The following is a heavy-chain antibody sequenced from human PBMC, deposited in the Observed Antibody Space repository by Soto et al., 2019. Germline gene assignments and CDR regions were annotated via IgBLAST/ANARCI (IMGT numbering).Heavy chain of an antibody. J-gene: IGHJ4*02. Sequence: QVQLVQSGAEVKKPGASVKVSCKASGYTFASHAMHWVRQAPGQRLEWMGWINSGNGDTKYSQKFQGRVTITRDTAESTAYMELGSLRSEDTAVYYCATSQYCSSTTCYLAYWGQGTLVTVSS. CDR2: INSGNGDT. CDR1: GYTFASHA. CDR3: ATSQYCSSTTCYLAY. V-gene: IGHV1-3*01. D-gene: IGHD2-2*01.